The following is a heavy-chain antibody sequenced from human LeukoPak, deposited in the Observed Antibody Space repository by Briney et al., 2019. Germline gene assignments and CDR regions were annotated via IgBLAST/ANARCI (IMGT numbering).Heavy chain of an antibody. CDR1: GFTFSSYG. Sequence: GGSLRLSCAASGFTFSSYGMHWVRQAPGKGLEWVAFIRYDGSNKYYADSVKGRFTISRDNSKNTLYLQMNSLRAEDTAVYYCARDRYYYDSSGLDYWGQGTLVTVSS. D-gene: IGHD3-22*01. CDR2: IRYDGSNK. V-gene: IGHV3-30*02. CDR3: ARDRYYYDSSGLDY. J-gene: IGHJ4*02.